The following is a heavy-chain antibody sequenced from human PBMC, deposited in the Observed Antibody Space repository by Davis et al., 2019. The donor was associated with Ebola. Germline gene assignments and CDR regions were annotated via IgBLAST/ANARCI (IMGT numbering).Heavy chain of an antibody. CDR3: VREGDGYKYLDF. CDR2: ISAYNGNT. D-gene: IGHD5-24*01. J-gene: IGHJ4*02. CDR1: GYTFTTYG. V-gene: IGHV1-18*01. Sequence: AASVKVSCKASGYTFTTYGISWVRQAPGQGLEWMGWISAYNGNTNYAQKLQGRVTMTTDTSTSTAYMELSSLRSEDTAVYYCVREGDGYKYLDFWGQGTLVTVSS.